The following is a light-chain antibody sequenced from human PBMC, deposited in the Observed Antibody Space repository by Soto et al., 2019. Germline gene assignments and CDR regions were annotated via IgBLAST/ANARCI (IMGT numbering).Light chain of an antibody. CDR3: QHYNSYST. CDR1: QSISTW. CDR2: DAY. V-gene: IGKV1-5*01. Sequence: DIQMTQSPSTLSASVGDRVTSTCRASQSISTWLAWYQQKPGKQPKLLFYDAYSLEGGVPSMFSGAGSGTEFTLTIIRLQPEDFASDYRQHYNSYSTFGQGTKVDIK. J-gene: IGKJ1*01.